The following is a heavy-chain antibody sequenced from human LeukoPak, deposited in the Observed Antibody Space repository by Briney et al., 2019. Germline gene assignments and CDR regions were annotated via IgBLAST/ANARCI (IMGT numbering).Heavy chain of an antibody. CDR3: ARAQAAAGTGNFDY. CDR2: IYHSGST. CDR1: GGSISSSNW. D-gene: IGHD6-13*01. Sequence: PSETLSLTCAVSGGSISSSNWWSWVRQPPGKGLEWIGEIYHSGSTIYNPSLKSRVTISVDKSKNQFSLKLSSVTAADTAVYYCARAQAAAGTGNFDYWGQGTLVTVSS. J-gene: IGHJ4*02. V-gene: IGHV4-4*02.